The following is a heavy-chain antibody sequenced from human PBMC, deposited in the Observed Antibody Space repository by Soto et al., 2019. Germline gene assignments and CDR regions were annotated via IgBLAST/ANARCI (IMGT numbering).Heavy chain of an antibody. Sequence: PSETLSLTCTVSGGSISSGDYYWSWIRQPPGKGLEWIGYIYYSGSTYYNPSLKSRVTISVDTSKNQFSLKLSSVTAADTAVYYCARDRKITGTTATDYYYYGMDVWGQGTTVTVSS. CDR1: GGSISSGDYY. CDR3: ARDRKITGTTATDYYYYGMDV. CDR2: IYYSGST. V-gene: IGHV4-30-4*01. J-gene: IGHJ6*02. D-gene: IGHD1-7*01.